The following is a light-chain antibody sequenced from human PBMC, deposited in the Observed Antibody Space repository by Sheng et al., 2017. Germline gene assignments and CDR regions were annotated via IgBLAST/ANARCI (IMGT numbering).Light chain of an antibody. CDR2: AAS. Sequence: AIRMTQSPSSLSASTGDRVTITCRASQGISSYLAWYQQKPGKAPKLLIYAASTLQSGVPSRFSGSGSGTDFTLTISCLQSEDFATYYCQQYENVPRTFGQGTRLEIK. CDR3: QQYENVPRT. V-gene: IGKV1-8*01. J-gene: IGKJ2*02. CDR1: QGISSY.